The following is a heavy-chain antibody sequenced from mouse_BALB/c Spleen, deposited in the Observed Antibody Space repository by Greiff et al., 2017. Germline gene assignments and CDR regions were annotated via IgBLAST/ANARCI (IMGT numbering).Heavy chain of an antibody. CDR2: IDPENGDT. Sequence: VQLQQSGAELVRSGASVKLSCTASGFNIKDYYMHWVKQRPEQGLEWIGWIDPENGDTEYAPKFQGKATMTADTSSNTAYLQLSSLTSEDTAVYYCPLTTATYYYAMDYWGQGTSVTVSS. V-gene: IGHV14-4*02. J-gene: IGHJ4*01. CDR3: PLTTATYYYAMDY. CDR1: GFNIKDYY. D-gene: IGHD1-2*01.